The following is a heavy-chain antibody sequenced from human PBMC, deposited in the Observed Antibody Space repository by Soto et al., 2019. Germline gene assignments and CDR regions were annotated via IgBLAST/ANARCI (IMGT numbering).Heavy chain of an antibody. CDR2: IYYSGSS. D-gene: IGHD5-12*01. CDR3: ARTDASYNLHY. CDR1: GGSFRSGDYY. J-gene: IGHJ4*02. Sequence: SETLSLTFIVSGGSFRSGDYYWSWIRQPTGKGLEWIGYIYYSGSSYYNPSLKSRVTISVDTSKNQFSLKLSSVTAADTAVYYCARTDASYNLHYWGQGTLVTVSS. V-gene: IGHV4-30-4*02.